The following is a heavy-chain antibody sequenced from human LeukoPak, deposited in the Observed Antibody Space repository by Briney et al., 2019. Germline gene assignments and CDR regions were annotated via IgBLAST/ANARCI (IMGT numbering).Heavy chain of an antibody. CDR2: ITSSGSYT. CDR1: GFTFSNYY. Sequence: GESLRLSCAASGFTFSNYYMSWIRQTPGKGLEWVSYITSSGSYTNYADSVKGRFTISRDNAKNSLYLQMNSLSPEDTAVYYCARFMGSGSYTPDYWGQGTLVTVSS. CDR3: ARFMGSGSYTPDY. D-gene: IGHD3-10*01. J-gene: IGHJ4*02. V-gene: IGHV3-11*03.